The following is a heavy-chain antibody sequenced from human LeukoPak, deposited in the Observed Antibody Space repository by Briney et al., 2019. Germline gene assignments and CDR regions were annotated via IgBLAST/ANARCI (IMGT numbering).Heavy chain of an antibody. J-gene: IGHJ4*02. CDR1: GSTFSGYA. Sequence: PGGSLRLSCAASGSTFSGYAMSWVRQAPGKGLEWVSAISGSGGSTYYADSVKGRFTISRDNSKNTLYLQMNSLRAEDTAVYYCAKEPRYDFWSGFDYWGQGTLVTVSS. D-gene: IGHD3-3*01. CDR2: ISGSGGST. V-gene: IGHV3-23*01. CDR3: AKEPRYDFWSGFDY.